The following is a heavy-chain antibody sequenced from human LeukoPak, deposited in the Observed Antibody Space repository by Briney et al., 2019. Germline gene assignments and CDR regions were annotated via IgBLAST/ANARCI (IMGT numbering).Heavy chain of an antibody. Sequence: GASVKVSCKASGYTFTSYDFNWVRQATGQRPEWMGWMSPNSGDTGYAQKFQDRVTMTRYTSISTAYMELSSLRSADTAVYYCARGPPNWGYDYWGPGTLVTVSS. D-gene: IGHD7-27*01. V-gene: IGHV1-8*01. CDR3: ARGPPNWGYDY. CDR1: GYTFTSYD. CDR2: MSPNSGDT. J-gene: IGHJ4*02.